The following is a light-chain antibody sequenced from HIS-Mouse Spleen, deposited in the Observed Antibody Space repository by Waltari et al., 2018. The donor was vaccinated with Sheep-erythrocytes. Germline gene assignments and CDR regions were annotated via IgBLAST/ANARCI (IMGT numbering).Light chain of an antibody. Sequence: QSALTQPRSVCGSPGQSVTISCTGTSSDVGGYHYVSWYQQHPGKAPKLMIYDVSKRPSGVPDRFSGSKSGNTASLTISGLQAEDEADYYCCSYAGSYTFVVFGGGTKLTVL. CDR3: CSYAGSYTFVV. V-gene: IGLV2-11*01. CDR2: DVS. CDR1: SSDVGGYHY. J-gene: IGLJ2*01.